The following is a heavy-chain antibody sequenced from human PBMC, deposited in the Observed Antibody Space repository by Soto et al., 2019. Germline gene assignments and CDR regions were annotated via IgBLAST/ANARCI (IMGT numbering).Heavy chain of an antibody. J-gene: IGHJ4*02. V-gene: IGHV4-30-4*01. CDR2: IYYSGST. CDR3: ARVHLLTIDY. CDR1: GGSISSGDYY. D-gene: IGHD3-10*01. Sequence: SETLSLTCTVSGGSISSGDYYWSWIRQPPGKGLEWIGYIYYSGSTYCNPSLKSRVTISVDTSKNQFSLKLSSVTAADTAVYYCARVHLLTIDYWGQGTLVTVSS.